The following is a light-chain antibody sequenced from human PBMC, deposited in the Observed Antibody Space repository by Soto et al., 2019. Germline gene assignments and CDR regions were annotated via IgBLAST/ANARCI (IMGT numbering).Light chain of an antibody. J-gene: IGLJ3*02. CDR1: SSNIGRNN. CDR2: GNN. CDR3: AAWDSSLNGWV. V-gene: IGLV1-44*01. Sequence: QSVLTQPPSASGTPGQTVTISCSGSSSNIGRNNVHWYQQLPGTAPKLFMSGNNQRSSGVPDRFSGSRSGTSASLAISGLPSEDEADYYCAAWDSSLNGWVFGGGTKLTVL.